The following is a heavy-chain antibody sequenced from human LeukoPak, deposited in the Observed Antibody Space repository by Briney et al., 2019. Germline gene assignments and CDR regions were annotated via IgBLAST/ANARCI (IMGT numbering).Heavy chain of an antibody. CDR3: ARGSGTIFGVVVLDY. Sequence: PSETLSLTCTVSGGSISSYYWTWIRQPAGKGLEWIGLIYTSGSTNYNPSLKSRVTMSVDTSKNQFSLKVSTVTAADTAMYYCARGSGTIFGVVVLDYWGQGTLVTVSS. CDR2: IYTSGST. D-gene: IGHD3-3*01. V-gene: IGHV4-4*07. CDR1: GGSISSYY. J-gene: IGHJ4*02.